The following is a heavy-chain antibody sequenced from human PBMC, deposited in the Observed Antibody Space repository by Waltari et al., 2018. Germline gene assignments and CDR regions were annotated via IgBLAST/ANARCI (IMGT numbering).Heavy chain of an antibody. CDR2: INHSGST. V-gene: IGHV4-34*01. J-gene: IGHJ3*02. CDR3: ARSLIVVVIGGAFDI. D-gene: IGHD2-21*01. CDR1: GGSFSGYY. Sequence: QVQLQQWGAGLLKPSETLSLTCAVYGGSFSGYYWSWIRQPPGKGLEWSWEINHSGSTTYNPSLKSRVTISVDTSKNQFSLKLSSVTAADTAVYYCARSLIVVVIGGAFDICGQGTMVTVSS.